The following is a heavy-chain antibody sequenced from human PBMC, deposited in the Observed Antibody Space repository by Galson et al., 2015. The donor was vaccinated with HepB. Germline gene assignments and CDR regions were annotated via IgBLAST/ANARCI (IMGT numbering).Heavy chain of an antibody. CDR3: ARDPLSLPGNFDY. Sequence: SVKVSCKASGGTFSSYAISWVRQAPGQGLEWMGGIIPIFGTANYAQKFQGRVTITADESTSTAYMELSSLRSEDTAVYYCARDPLSLPGNFDYWGQGILVTVSS. CDR1: GGTFSSYA. D-gene: IGHD2-15*01. J-gene: IGHJ4*02. CDR2: IIPIFGTA. V-gene: IGHV1-69*13.